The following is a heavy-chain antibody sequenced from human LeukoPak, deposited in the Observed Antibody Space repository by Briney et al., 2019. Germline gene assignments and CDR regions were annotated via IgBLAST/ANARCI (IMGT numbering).Heavy chain of an antibody. CDR2: ISYDGSNK. CDR1: GFTFSSYA. CDR3: AKPPPDYDSSGEIRGDAFDI. V-gene: IGHV3-30*04. J-gene: IGHJ3*02. Sequence: GGSLRLSCAASGFTFSSYAMHWVRQAPGKGLEWVAVISYDGSNKYYADSVKGRFTISRDNSKNTLYLQMNSLRAEDTAVYYCAKPPPDYDSSGEIRGDAFDIWGQGTMVTVSS. D-gene: IGHD3-22*01.